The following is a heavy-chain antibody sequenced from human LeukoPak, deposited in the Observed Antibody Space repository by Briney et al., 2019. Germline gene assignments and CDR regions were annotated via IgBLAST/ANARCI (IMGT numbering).Heavy chain of an antibody. D-gene: IGHD6-6*01. CDR1: GFTFSSYA. CDR3: ARDPPYSSSSFDY. CDR2: ISSSSSYI. J-gene: IGHJ4*02. V-gene: IGHV3-21*01. Sequence: GGSLRLSCAASGFTFSSYAMSWVRQAPGKGLEWVSSISSSSSYIYYADSVKGRFTISRDNAKNSLYLQMNSLRAEDTAVYYCARDPPYSSSSFDYWGQGTLVTVSS.